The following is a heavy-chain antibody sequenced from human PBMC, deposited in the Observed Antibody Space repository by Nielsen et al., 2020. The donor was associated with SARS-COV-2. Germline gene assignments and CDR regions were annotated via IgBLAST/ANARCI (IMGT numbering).Heavy chain of an antibody. V-gene: IGHV1-8*01. CDR2: MNPSSGNT. CDR3: ARNYNFWSGYYYYFDY. CDR1: GYTFTSYD. Sequence: ASVKVSCKASGYTFTSYDINWVRQASGQGLEWMGWMNPSSGNTGSAQKFQGRVTMTTSTSMSTAYMELSSLRSEDTAVYYCARNYNFWSGYYYYFDYWGQGTLVTVSS. D-gene: IGHD3-3*01. J-gene: IGHJ4*02.